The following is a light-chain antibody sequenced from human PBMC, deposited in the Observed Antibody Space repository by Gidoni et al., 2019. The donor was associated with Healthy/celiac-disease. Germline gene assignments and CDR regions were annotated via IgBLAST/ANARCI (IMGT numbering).Light chain of an antibody. Sequence: EILLTPSPGTPSLSPGERATLSCRASQSVTNNYLAWYQQKPGPAPRLVIYDASNRATGIPDRFSGSGSGPDFTLTISRLEPEDFAVYYCQQSGSSPYTFGQGSKLEIK. J-gene: IGKJ2*01. CDR3: QQSGSSPYT. CDR1: QSVTNNY. V-gene: IGKV3-20*01. CDR2: DAS.